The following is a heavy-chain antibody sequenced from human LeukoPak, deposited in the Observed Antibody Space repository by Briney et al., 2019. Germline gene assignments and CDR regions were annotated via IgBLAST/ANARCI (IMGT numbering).Heavy chain of an antibody. CDR1: GFTFSTYA. D-gene: IGHD3-16*02. J-gene: IGHJ1*01. CDR2: IWYDGSEQ. Sequence: GGSLRLSCAASGFTFSTYAIHWVRQAPGKGLEWVAVIWYDGSEQYYADSVKGRFIISRDNSKSTSDLQMNSLRAEDKAVYYCAREGDTRWGELSPWGQGTLVTVS. CDR3: AREGDTRWGELSP. V-gene: IGHV3-33*01.